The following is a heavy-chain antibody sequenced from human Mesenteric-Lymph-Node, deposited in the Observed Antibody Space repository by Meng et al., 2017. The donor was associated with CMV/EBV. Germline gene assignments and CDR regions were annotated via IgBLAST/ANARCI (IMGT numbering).Heavy chain of an antibody. D-gene: IGHD3-3*01. Sequence: GGSLRLSCAGSGFAFGDYAMHWVRQAPGKGLEWVSGISWNSGSIGSADSVKGRFTISRDNAKNSLYLQMNSLRAEDTALYYCAKDPYVRYDFWSGSFDYWGQGTLVTVSS. CDR1: GFAFGDYA. CDR3: AKDPYVRYDFWSGSFDY. V-gene: IGHV3-9*01. J-gene: IGHJ4*02. CDR2: ISWNSGSI.